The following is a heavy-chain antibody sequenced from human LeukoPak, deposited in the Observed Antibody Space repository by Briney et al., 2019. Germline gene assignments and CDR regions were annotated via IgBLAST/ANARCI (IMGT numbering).Heavy chain of an antibody. Sequence: GGSLRLSCAASGFTFSSYWMCWVRQAPGKGLEWVANIKQDGSEKYYVDSVKGRFTISRDNAKNSLYLQMNSLRAEDTAVYYCARDWNSFDYGDYVSMGYWGQGTLVTVSS. J-gene: IGHJ4*02. CDR1: GFTFSSYW. D-gene: IGHD4-17*01. V-gene: IGHV3-7*01. CDR3: ARDWNSFDYGDYVSMGY. CDR2: IKQDGSEK.